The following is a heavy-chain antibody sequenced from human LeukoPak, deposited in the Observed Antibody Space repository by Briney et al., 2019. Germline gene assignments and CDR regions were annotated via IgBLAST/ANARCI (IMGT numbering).Heavy chain of an antibody. CDR3: TRHNTIFGVVSDY. D-gene: IGHD3-3*01. CDR1: GFTFSGSA. J-gene: IGHJ4*02. Sequence: GGSLRLSCAASGFTFSGSAMHWVRQASGKGGEWVGRIRRKANSYATAYAASVKGRFTISRDDSKNTAYLQMNSLKTEDTAVYYCTRHNTIFGVVSDYWGQGTLVTVSS. V-gene: IGHV3-73*01. CDR2: IRRKANSYAT.